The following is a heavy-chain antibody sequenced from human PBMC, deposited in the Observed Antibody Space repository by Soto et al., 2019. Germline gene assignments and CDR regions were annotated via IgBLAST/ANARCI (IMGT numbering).Heavy chain of an antibody. J-gene: IGHJ3*02. Sequence: ASVKVSCKASGYTFTSYDINWVRQATGQGLEWMGWMDPNSGNTGYAQKFQGRVTMTRNTSISTAYMELSSLRSEDTAVYYCARGQSRHDAFDIWGQGTMVTVSS. CDR3: ARGQSRHDAFDI. V-gene: IGHV1-8*01. CDR1: GYTFTSYD. CDR2: MDPNSGNT.